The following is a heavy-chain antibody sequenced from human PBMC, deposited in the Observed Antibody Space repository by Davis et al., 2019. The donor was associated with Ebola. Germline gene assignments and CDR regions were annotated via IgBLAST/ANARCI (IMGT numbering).Heavy chain of an antibody. CDR2: FGTVFYSGST. CDR3: ARHVVGKVAGGSIDS. D-gene: IGHD1-26*01. V-gene: IGHV4-39*01. J-gene: IGHJ5*01. CDR1: GGSISSSGFY. Sequence: SETLSLTCTVSGGSISSSGFYWGWIRQPPGKGLAWIGGFGTVFYSGSTLYNPSLRGRVTISSDMSKKQFSLRLDSVTAADSAVYFCARHVVGKVAGGSIDSWGRGILVSV.